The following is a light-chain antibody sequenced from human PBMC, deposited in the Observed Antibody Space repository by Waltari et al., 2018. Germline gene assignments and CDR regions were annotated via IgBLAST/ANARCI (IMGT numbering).Light chain of an antibody. CDR3: QTWDTGIDV. V-gene: IGLV4-69*01. CDR2: LNDDGRQ. J-gene: IGLJ6*01. CDR1: SGHSHNA. Sequence: QPVVTQSPSASASLGASVKLTCTLSSGHSHNAIAWHQQLQGEAPRFLMRLNDDGRQGKLDVSPDRFSGSSSGAERFLTISNLQSADEGDYYCQTWDTGIDVFGSGTKLTVL.